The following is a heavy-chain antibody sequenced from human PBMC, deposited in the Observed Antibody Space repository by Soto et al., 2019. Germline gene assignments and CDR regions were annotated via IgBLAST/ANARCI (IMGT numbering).Heavy chain of an antibody. V-gene: IGHV5-10-1*01. CDR1: GYSFTSYW. D-gene: IGHD6-6*01. Sequence: HGESLKISCKGSGYSFTSYWISWVRQMPGKGLEWMGRIDPSDSYTNYSPSFQGHVTISADKSISTAYLQWSSLKVSDTAMYYCARREQLGLTREPWDYGMDVWGQGTTVTVSS. J-gene: IGHJ6*02. CDR2: IDPSDSYT. CDR3: ARREQLGLTREPWDYGMDV.